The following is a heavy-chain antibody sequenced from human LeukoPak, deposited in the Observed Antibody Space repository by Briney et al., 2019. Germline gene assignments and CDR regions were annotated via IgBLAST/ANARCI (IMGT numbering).Heavy chain of an antibody. Sequence: PAGGSLRLSCAASGFNVSNNYMNWVRQAPGKGLEWVSVIFSSGPTYYAASVKGRFTISRDTSKNALYLQMNSLRAEDTTVYYCAISGLGFGEFRGLDYWGQGTLVTVSS. J-gene: IGHJ4*02. CDR2: IFSSGPT. CDR3: AISGLGFGEFRGLDY. CDR1: GFNVSNNY. V-gene: IGHV3-53*01. D-gene: IGHD3-10*01.